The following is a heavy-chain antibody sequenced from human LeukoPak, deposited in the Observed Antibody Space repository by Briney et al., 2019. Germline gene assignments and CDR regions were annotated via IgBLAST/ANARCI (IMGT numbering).Heavy chain of an antibody. D-gene: IGHD3-22*01. V-gene: IGHV1-46*01. CDR3: AKDPPYYDDSRGALDL. CDR2: INPNGGVT. Sequence: ASVKVSCKTSGYTFSSHYIHWVRQAPAQGLEWMGRINPNGGVTTYAKKFQGRVTMTSDTSTSTVYMDLTSLRSEDRAVYYCAKDPPYYDDSRGALDLWGQGTMVTVAS. J-gene: IGHJ3*01. CDR1: GYTFSSHY.